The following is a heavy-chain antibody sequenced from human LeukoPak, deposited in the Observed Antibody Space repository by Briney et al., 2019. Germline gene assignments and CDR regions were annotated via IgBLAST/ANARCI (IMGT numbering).Heavy chain of an antibody. J-gene: IGHJ4*02. Sequence: GRSLRLSCVASGFTFDDYAMHWVRQAPGKGLEWVSGIHWNSGGIGYADSVKGRFTISRDSARNSLYLQMNSLRLEDTALYYCAKDLAYYDSSGSFDYRGQGTLVTVSS. CDR1: GFTFDDYA. CDR2: IHWNSGGI. CDR3: AKDLAYYDSSGSFDY. D-gene: IGHD3-22*01. V-gene: IGHV3-9*01.